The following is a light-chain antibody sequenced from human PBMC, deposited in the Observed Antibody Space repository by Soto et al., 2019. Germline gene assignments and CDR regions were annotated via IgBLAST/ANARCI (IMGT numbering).Light chain of an antibody. Sequence: QSVLIQPASVSGSPGQSITISCTGTSSDVGNYNYVSWYQQYPGRVPKLLIYMVSNRPSGVSNRFSGSKSGNTASLTISGLQAEDEADYFCTSPTPGSLYGFGTGTKVTV. V-gene: IGLV2-14*01. CDR2: MVS. CDR1: SSDVGNYNY. CDR3: TSPTPGSLYG. J-gene: IGLJ1*01.